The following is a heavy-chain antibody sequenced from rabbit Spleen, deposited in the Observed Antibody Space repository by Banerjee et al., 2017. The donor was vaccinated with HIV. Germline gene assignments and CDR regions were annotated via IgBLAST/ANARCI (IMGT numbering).Heavy chain of an antibody. Sequence: QSLEESGGGLVKPGASLTLTCKASGFSFNSGYDMCWVRQAPGKGLEWISCITGASSDFTYSATWAKGRFTISKTSSTTVTLQMTSLTVADTATYFCARDTGSSFSSYGMDLWGPGTLVTVS. V-gene: IGHV1S40*01. CDR2: ITGASSDFT. J-gene: IGHJ6*01. CDR1: GFSFNSGYD. D-gene: IGHD8-1*01. CDR3: ARDTGSSFSSYGMDL.